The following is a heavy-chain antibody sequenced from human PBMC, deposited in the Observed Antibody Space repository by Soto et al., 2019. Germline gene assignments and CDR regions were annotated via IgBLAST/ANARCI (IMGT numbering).Heavy chain of an antibody. J-gene: IGHJ4*02. CDR2: IYYIGST. CDR3: ASRVVAATFSDY. Sequence: QLQLQESGPGLVKPSETLSLTCPVSGGSISSSSYYCGWIRQPPGQVLEWIGSIYYIGSTYYNPSLKRRVTISVDTSQNQFSLKLSSVTASDTAVYYCASRVVAATFSDYWGQGTLVTVSS. D-gene: IGHD2-15*01. V-gene: IGHV4-39*01. CDR1: GGSISSSSYY.